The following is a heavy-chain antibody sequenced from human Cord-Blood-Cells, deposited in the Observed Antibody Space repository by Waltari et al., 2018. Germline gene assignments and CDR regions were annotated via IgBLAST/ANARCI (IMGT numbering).Heavy chain of an antibody. D-gene: IGHD6-19*01. J-gene: IGHJ5*02. V-gene: IGHV3-48*02. Sequence: EVQLVESGGGLVQPGGSLRLSCAASGFTSRTYRMNWFGQAPGKGLEWVSYISSSSSTIYYADSVKGRFTISRDNAKNSLYLQMNSLRDEDTAVYYCARVTAVADWFDPWGQGTLVTVSS. CDR2: ISSSSSTI. CDR3: ARVTAVADWFDP. CDR1: GFTSRTYR.